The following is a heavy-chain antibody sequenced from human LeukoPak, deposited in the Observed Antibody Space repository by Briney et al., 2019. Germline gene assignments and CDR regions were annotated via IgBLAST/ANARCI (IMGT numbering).Heavy chain of an antibody. CDR3: ARGGAPHYYYDSSGYPEHAFDI. V-gene: IGHV1-69*05. D-gene: IGHD3-22*01. CDR2: IIPIFGTA. CDR1: GGTFSSYA. Sequence: SVKVSCKASGGTFSSYAISWVRQAPGRGLEWMGGIIPIFGTANYAQKFQGRVTITTDESTSTAYMELSSLRSEDTAVYYRARGGAPHYYYDSSGYPEHAFDIWGQGTVVTVSS. J-gene: IGHJ3*02.